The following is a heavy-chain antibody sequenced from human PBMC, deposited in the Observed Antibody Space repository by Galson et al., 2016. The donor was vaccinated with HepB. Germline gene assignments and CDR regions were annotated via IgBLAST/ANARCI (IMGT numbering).Heavy chain of an antibody. Sequence: SLRLSCAVSGFTFNSYAMHWVRQAPGKGLEWVAFISFDGSNKYYADSVKGPFTISRDNSKNTLYLQMNSLRPEDTAVYYCARPDASGTYRSALEYWGQGTLVTVSS. CDR3: ARPDASGTYRSALEY. CDR2: ISFDGSNK. J-gene: IGHJ4*02. D-gene: IGHD3-10*01. V-gene: IGHV3-30*04. CDR1: GFTFNSYA.